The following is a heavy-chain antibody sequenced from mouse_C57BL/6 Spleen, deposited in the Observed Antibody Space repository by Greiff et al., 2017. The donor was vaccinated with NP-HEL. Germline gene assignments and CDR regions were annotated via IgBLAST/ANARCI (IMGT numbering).Heavy chain of an antibody. CDR2: IDPEDGET. D-gene: IGHD1-1*01. J-gene: IGHJ4*01. V-gene: IGHV14-2*01. CDR1: GFNIKDYY. Sequence: VQLKESGAELVKPGASVKLSCTASGFNIKDYYMHWVKQRTEQGLEWIGRIDPEDGETKYAPKFQGKATITADTSSNTAYLQLSSLTSEDTAVYYCASYYGSSYEGYAMDYWGQGTSVTVSS. CDR3: ASYYGSSYEGYAMDY.